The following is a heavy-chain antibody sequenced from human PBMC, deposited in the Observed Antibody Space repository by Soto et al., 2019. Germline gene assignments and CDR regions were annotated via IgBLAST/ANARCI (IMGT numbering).Heavy chain of an antibody. CDR3: AREGDAFDI. CDR1: GFTVSSNY. V-gene: IGHV3-66*01. J-gene: IGHJ3*02. Sequence: EVQLVESGGGLVQPGRSLRLSCAASGFTVSSNYMNWVRQPPGKGLEWVSIIYSGSSSYYADSVKGRFTISRDNSKNTLYLQMNSLRAEDTAVYYCAREGDAFDIWGQGTMVTVSS. CDR2: IYSGSSS.